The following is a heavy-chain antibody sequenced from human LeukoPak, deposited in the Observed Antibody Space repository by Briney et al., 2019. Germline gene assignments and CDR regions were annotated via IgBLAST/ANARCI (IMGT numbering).Heavy chain of an antibody. CDR2: FYPEDGET. V-gene: IGHV1-24*01. Sequence: ASVTVSCKVSGYTLTELSMHWVRQAPGKGLEWMGGFYPEDGETIYAQKFQGRVTMTEDTSTDTAYMELSSLRSEDTAVYYCATDSGHYDSSGYYYGGLDAFDIWGQGTMVTVSS. CDR3: ATDSGHYDSSGYYYGGLDAFDI. CDR1: GYTLTELS. J-gene: IGHJ3*02. D-gene: IGHD3-22*01.